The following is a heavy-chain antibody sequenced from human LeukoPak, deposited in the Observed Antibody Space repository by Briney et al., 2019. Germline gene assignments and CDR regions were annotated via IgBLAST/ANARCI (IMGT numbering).Heavy chain of an antibody. D-gene: IGHD7-27*01. CDR2: MNPNSGNT. CDR3: AKNIALTGEFDS. Sequence: ASVKVSCKASGYTLTSYDVNWFRQATGQGLEWMGWMNPNSGNTGYAQKFQGRVSLTRDTSISTAYMELSSLRSEDTAVYYCAKNIALTGEFDSWGQGTLVTVSS. CDR1: GYTLTSYD. J-gene: IGHJ4*02. V-gene: IGHV1-8*01.